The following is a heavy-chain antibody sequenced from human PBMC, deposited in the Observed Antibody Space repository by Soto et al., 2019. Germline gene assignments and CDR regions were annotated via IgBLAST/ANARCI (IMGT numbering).Heavy chain of an antibody. CDR2: IYYSGST. V-gene: IGHV4-31*03. Sequence: PSETLSLTCTVSGGSISSGGYYWSWIRQHPGKGLEWIGYIYYSGSTYYNPSLKSRVTISVDTSKNQFSLKLSSVTAADTAVYYCARASEGPYGVDVWGQGTMVTVSS. CDR1: GGSISSGGYY. CDR3: ARASEGPYGVDV. J-gene: IGHJ6*02.